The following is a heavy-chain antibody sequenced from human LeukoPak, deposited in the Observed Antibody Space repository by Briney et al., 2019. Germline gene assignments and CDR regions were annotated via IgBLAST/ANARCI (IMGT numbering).Heavy chain of an antibody. Sequence: SETLSLTCTVSGGSISSYYWSWLRQPPGQGREWIGYIYYSGTTDYNPSLKSRITISVDTSNNQFSLKVSSVTAADTAVYYCARSSGTYRSFDYWGQGTLVTVSS. D-gene: IGHD1-26*01. CDR3: ARSSGTYRSFDY. CDR1: GGSISSYY. CDR2: IYYSGTT. J-gene: IGHJ4*02. V-gene: IGHV4-59*01.